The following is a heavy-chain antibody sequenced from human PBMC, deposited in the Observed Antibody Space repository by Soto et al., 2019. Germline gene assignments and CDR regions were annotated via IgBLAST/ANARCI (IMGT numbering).Heavy chain of an antibody. CDR3: AITDGEDYYYGMDV. Sequence: GESLKISCKGSGYSFTSYWISWVRQMPGKGLEWMGRIDPSDSYTNYSPSFQGHVTISADKSISTAYLQWSSLKASATAMYYCAITDGEDYYYGMDVWGQGTTVTVSS. V-gene: IGHV5-10-1*01. CDR2: IDPSDSYT. J-gene: IGHJ6*02. CDR1: GYSFTSYW. D-gene: IGHD3-10*01.